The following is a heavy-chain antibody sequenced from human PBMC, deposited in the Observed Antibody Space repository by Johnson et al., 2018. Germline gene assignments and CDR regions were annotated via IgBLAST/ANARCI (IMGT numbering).Heavy chain of an antibody. J-gene: IGHJ6*01. V-gene: IGHV4-59*03. CDR1: GGSISSYY. CDR2: IYYSGST. Sequence: QVQLQESGPGLVKPSESLSLTCTVSGGSISSYYWSWIRQPPGKGLEWIGLIYYSGSTNYNPSLKSRVTISVDTSKNQFSLKLSSVTAADTAGYYCAILNPAGYGVDVWGQGTTVTGSS. CDR3: AILNPAGYGVDV.